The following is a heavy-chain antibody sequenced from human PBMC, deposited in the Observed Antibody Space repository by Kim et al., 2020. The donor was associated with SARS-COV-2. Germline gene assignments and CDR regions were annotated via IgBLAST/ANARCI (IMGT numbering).Heavy chain of an antibody. J-gene: IGHJ5*02. D-gene: IGHD1-26*01. CDR1: GGTFSSYA. Sequence: SVKVSCKASGGTFSSYAISWVRQAPGQGLEWMGGIIPIFGTANYAQKFQGRVTITADESTSTAYMELSSLRSEDTAVYYCARDLVGATTENWFDPWGQGTLVTVSS. CDR3: ARDLVGATTENWFDP. CDR2: IIPIFGTA. V-gene: IGHV1-69*13.